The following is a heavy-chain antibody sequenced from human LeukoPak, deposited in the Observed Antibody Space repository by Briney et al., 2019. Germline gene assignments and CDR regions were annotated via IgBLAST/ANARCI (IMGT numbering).Heavy chain of an antibody. CDR1: GGTFSSYA. Sequence: GASVKVSCKASGGTFSSYAISWVRQAPGQGLEWMGGIIPIFGTANYAQKFQGRVTITADKSTSTAYMELSSLRSEDTAVYYCARPYDFWSGYLVYWGQGTLVTASS. D-gene: IGHD3-3*01. CDR3: ARPYDFWSGYLVY. CDR2: IIPIFGTA. V-gene: IGHV1-69*06. J-gene: IGHJ4*02.